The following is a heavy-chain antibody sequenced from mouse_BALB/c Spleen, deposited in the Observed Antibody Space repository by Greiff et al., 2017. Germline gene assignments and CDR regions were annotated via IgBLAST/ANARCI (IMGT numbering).Heavy chain of an antibody. CDR3: ARYPPPTEVPYALDY. CDR2: ISYSGSN. CDR1: GDSITSCY. V-gene: IGHV3-8*02. J-gene: IGHJ4*01. Sequence: VQLKESGPSLVKPSQTLSLTCSATGDSITSCYWNWIRQFPGNKLEYMGYISYSGSNYYNPSPKSRISITPDTSKNQYYMQLNSVTTQDTATYYCARYPPPTEVPYALDYWGQGTSVTVSS. D-gene: IGHD1-1*01.